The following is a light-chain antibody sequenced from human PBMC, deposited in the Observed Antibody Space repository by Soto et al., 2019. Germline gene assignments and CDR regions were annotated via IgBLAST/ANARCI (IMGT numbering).Light chain of an antibody. J-gene: IGKJ3*01. CDR1: QTISSW. CDR3: QQGHSFPFT. Sequence: DIQMTQSPSTLSGSVGDRVTITCRASQTISSWLAWYQQKPGKAPNLLIYGASTLQNGAPSRFSGSGSGTDFTLTVINLQPEDFATYYCQQGHSFPFTFGPGTKVDI. CDR2: GAS. V-gene: IGKV1-12*01.